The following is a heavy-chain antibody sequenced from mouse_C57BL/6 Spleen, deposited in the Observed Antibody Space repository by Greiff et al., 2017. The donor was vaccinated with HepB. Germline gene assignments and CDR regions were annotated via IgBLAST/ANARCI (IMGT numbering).Heavy chain of an antibody. CDR1: GYTFTSYW. CDR2: IDPSDSYT. J-gene: IGHJ2*01. V-gene: IGHV1-50*01. Sequence: QVQLQQPGAELVKPGASVKLSCKASGYTFTSYWMQWVKQRPGQGLEWIGEIDPSDSYTNYNQKFKGKATLTVDTSSSTAYMQLSSLTSEDSAVYYCARWNYADGRGDPYWGQGTTLTVSS. CDR3: ARWNYADGRGDPY. D-gene: IGHD2-4*01.